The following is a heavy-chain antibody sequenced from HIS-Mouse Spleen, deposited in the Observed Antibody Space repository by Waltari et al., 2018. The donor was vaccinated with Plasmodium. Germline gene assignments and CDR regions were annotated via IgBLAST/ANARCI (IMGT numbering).Heavy chain of an antibody. J-gene: IGHJ3*02. V-gene: IGHV1-18*01. CDR2: ISPYNGNT. CDR3: ARGSAGDAFDI. D-gene: IGHD6-19*01. CDR1: GSTFTSYG. Sequence: QLQLLQSGAEWKKPGASVKVSCKASGSTFTSYGSSWVRQAPGQGLEWMGWISPYNGNTNFAQKLQGRVTMTTDTSTSTAYMELRSLRSDDTAVYYCARGSAGDAFDIWGQGTMVTVSS.